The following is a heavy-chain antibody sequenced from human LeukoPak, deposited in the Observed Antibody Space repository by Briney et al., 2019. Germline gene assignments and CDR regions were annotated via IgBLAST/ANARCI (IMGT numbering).Heavy chain of an antibody. V-gene: IGHV3-73*01. D-gene: IGHD1-26*01. J-gene: IGHJ4*02. Sequence: GESLTLSCAASGFTFSGSAMHWVRQASGKGLEWVGRIRSKANSYATAYAASVKGRFTISRDDSKNTAYLQMNSLKTEDTAVYYCARDRDVGSGYFDYWGQGTLVTVSS. CDR1: GFTFSGSA. CDR2: IRSKANSYAT. CDR3: ARDRDVGSGYFDY.